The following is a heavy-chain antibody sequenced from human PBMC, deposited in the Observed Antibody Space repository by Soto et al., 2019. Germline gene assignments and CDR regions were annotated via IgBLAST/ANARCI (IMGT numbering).Heavy chain of an antibody. V-gene: IGHV2-5*02. CDR2: IYWDDDR. CDR3: AHSQRGPRDF. Sequence: QITLKESGPMLVRPTQTLTLTCTFSGFSLSTSGVAVAWIRQPPGEALEWLALIYWDDDRRYNSSLKSRLTITRDTSKDQVVRTTTNMDPMDTATYFCAHSQRGPRDFWGPGILVTVSS. CDR1: GFSLSTSGVA. J-gene: IGHJ4*02. D-gene: IGHD5-12*01.